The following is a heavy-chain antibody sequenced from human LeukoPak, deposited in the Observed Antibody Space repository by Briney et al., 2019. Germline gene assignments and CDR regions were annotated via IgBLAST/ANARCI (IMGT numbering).Heavy chain of an antibody. CDR2: ISNSSTYI. D-gene: IGHD2-2*01. J-gene: IGHJ4*02. CDR3: ARWVCSSTSCYYFDY. CDR1: GFTFSGYT. Sequence: GGSLRLSCAASGFTFSGYTMTWVRQAPGKGLEWVSSISNSSTYIYYADSVKGRFTISRDNVQNSLSLQLNSLRAEDTAVYYCARWVCSSTSCYYFDYWGQGSLVVVSS. V-gene: IGHV3-21*01.